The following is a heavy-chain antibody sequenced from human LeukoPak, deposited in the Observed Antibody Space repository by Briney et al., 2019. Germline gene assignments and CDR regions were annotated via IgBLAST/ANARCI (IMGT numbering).Heavy chain of an antibody. J-gene: IGHJ3*01. CDR1: GFDFSTYA. CDR3: VKDASAFDF. V-gene: IGHV3-30*02. Sequence: GGSLRLSCAASGFDFSTYAMHWVRQAPGKGLEWVSFIRSDGSIQYYSDSVEGRFTISRDNSKNTLSLDMNTLRIEDTAVYFCVKDASAFDFWGQGILVTVSS. CDR2: IRSDGSIQ.